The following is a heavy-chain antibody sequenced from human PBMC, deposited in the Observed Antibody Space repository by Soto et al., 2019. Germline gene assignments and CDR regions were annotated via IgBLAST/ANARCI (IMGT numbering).Heavy chain of an antibody. J-gene: IGHJ5*02. D-gene: IGHD2-15*01. CDR1: GGSISSSSYY. CDR3: AGKTGPIVVVVAATPSWFDP. Sequence: QLQLQESGPGLVKPSETLSLTCTVSGGSISSSSYYWGWIHQPPGKGLEWIGSIYYSGSTYYNPSLKSRVTISVDTSKNQFSLKLSSVTAADTAVYYCAGKTGPIVVVVAATPSWFDPWGQGTLVTVSS. CDR2: IYYSGST. V-gene: IGHV4-39*01.